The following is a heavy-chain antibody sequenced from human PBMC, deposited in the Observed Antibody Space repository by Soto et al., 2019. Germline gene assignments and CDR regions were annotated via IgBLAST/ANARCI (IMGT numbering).Heavy chain of an antibody. J-gene: IGHJ3*02. CDR2: IIPILNTP. D-gene: IGHD5-18*01. CDR1: GGTFSNYV. Sequence: SVKVSCKASGGTFSNYVINWVRQAPGQGLEGMGGIIPILNTPNYAQKFQGRVTISADESTSTAYMDLTSLRSEDTAMYYCARSGYSYGRIGDAFDIWGQGTMVTVSS. CDR3: ARSGYSYGRIGDAFDI. V-gene: IGHV1-69*13.